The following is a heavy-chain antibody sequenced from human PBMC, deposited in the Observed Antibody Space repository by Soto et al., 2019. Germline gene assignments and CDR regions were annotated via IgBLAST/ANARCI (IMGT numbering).Heavy chain of an antibody. Sequence: SVKVSCKASGGTFSSYAISWVRQAPGQGLEWMGGIIPIFGTANYAQKFQGRVTITADDSTSTAYMELSSLRSEDTAVYYCARDIGDIVVVVAATRPMDVWGQGTTVTVSS. CDR1: GGTFSSYA. D-gene: IGHD2-15*01. J-gene: IGHJ6*02. CDR2: IIPIFGTA. CDR3: ARDIGDIVVVVAATRPMDV. V-gene: IGHV1-69*13.